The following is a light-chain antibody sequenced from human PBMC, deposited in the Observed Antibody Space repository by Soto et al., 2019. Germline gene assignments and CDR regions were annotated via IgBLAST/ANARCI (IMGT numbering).Light chain of an antibody. CDR3: QSYDSSLNGRL. V-gene: IGLV1-40*01. CDR1: SSNFGAGYA. CDR2: DNN. J-gene: IGLJ2*01. Sequence: QSVLTQPPSVSGAPGQRVTISCTGSSSNFGAGYAVHWYQQLPGTAPKLLIYDNNNRPSGVPDRFSGPKSGTSASLAITGLQAEDEADYYCQSYDSSLNGRLFGGGTKLTVL.